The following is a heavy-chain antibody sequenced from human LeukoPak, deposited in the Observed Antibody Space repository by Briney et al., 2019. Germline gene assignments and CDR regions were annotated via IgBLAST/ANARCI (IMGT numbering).Heavy chain of an antibody. CDR1: GGTFSSYA. CDR3: ARDIDREFNWFDP. J-gene: IGHJ5*02. Sequence: GASVKVSCKASGGTFSSYAISWVRQAPGQGLEWMGGIIPIFGTANYAQKFQGRVTITTDTSESTAYMELSSLRSEDTALYYCARDIDREFNWFDPWGQGTLVTVSS. D-gene: IGHD1-14*01. V-gene: IGHV1-69*05. CDR2: IIPIFGTA.